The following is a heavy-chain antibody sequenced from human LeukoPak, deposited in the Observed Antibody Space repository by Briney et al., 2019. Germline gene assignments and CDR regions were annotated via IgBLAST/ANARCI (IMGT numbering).Heavy chain of an antibody. CDR1: GYTFTSYY. Sequence: ASVKVSCKASGYTFTSYYMHWVRQAPGQGLEWMGIINPSGGSTSYAQKFQGRVTMTRDTSTSTVYVELSSLRSEDTAVYYCARDSTPYYYDSSGSFDYWGQGTLVTVSS. J-gene: IGHJ4*02. CDR2: INPSGGST. V-gene: IGHV1-46*01. CDR3: ARDSTPYYYDSSGSFDY. D-gene: IGHD3-22*01.